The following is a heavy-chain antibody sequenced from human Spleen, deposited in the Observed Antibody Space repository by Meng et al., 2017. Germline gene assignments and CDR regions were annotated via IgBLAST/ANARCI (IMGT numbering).Heavy chain of an antibody. CDR2: INHSGSA. Sequence: VQLQQWGAGLVKPSETLPLTCAVDGGSFTNYSWSWIRQPPGKGLEWIADINHSGSANYNPSRKSRVNISVDTSKKHFSLILNSVTAADAAVYYCARGPALDYWGQGTLVTVSS. V-gene: IGHV4-34*02. CDR3: ARGPALDY. CDR1: GGSFTNYS. J-gene: IGHJ4*02.